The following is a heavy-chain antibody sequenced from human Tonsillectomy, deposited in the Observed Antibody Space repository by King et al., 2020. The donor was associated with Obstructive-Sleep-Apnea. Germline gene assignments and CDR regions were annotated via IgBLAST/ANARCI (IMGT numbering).Heavy chain of an antibody. V-gene: IGHV1-18*01. CDR1: GYIFASYG. CDR3: ARDRGPVAGTPNHGYFDY. CDR2: INVYNDNR. Sequence: VQLVQSGAEMKKPGASVKVSCKASGYIFASYGINWVRQAPGQGLEWMGWINVYNDNRKYAQNLQGRVTMTTDTSTSTVYMELRSLRSDDTAVYYCARDRGPVAGTPNHGYFDYWGQGTLVTVSS. J-gene: IGHJ4*02. D-gene: IGHD6-19*01.